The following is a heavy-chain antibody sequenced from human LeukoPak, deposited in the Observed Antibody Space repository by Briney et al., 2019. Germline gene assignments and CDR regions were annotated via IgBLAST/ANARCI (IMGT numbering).Heavy chain of an antibody. D-gene: IGHD3-3*01. CDR2: IYHSGST. CDR3: ARVRYDFWSGYPDY. Sequence: PSETLSLTCAVSGGSISSSNWWSWVRQPPGKGLEWIGEIYHSGSTNYNPSLKSRVTISVDKSKNQFSLKLSSVTAADTAVYYCARVRYDFWSGYPDYWGQGTLVTVSS. J-gene: IGHJ4*02. CDR1: GGSISSSNW. V-gene: IGHV4-4*02.